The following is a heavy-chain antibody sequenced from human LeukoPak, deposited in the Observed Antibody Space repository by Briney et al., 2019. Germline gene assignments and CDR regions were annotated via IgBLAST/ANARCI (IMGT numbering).Heavy chain of an antibody. CDR2: ISGSSGTI. D-gene: IGHD1-26*01. V-gene: IGHV3-48*01. Sequence: GGSLRLSCAASGFTFSCSSMNWVRQAPGKGLEWVSYISGSSGTIYYADSVKGRFTISRDNAKNSLYLQMNSLRADDTAVYYCARGSGSYSFNLLGFDPWGQGTLVTVSS. J-gene: IGHJ5*02. CDR1: GFTFSCSS. CDR3: ARGSGSYSFNLLGFDP.